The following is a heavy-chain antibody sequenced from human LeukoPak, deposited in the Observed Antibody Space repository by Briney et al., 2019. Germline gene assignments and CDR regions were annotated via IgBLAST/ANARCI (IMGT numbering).Heavy chain of an antibody. Sequence: SETLSLTCTVSGGSISSGSYYWRWIRQPAGKGLEWIGRIYTSGSTNYNPSLKSRVTISVDTSKNQFSLKLSCVTAAGTAVNYCARGGLQRGGGDFDYWGQGTLVTVSS. CDR2: IYTSGST. D-gene: IGHD3-16*01. J-gene: IGHJ4*02. V-gene: IGHV4-61*02. CDR1: GGSISSGSYY. CDR3: ARGGLQRGGGDFDY.